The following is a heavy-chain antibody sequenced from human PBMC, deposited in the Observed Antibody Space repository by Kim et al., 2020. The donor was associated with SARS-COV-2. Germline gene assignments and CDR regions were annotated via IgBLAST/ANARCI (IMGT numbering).Heavy chain of an antibody. CDR1: GYTFTSYA. Sequence: ASVKVSCKASGYTFTSYAMHWVRQAPGQRLEWMGWINAGNGNTKYSQKFQGRVTITRDTSASTAYMELSSLRSEDTAVYYCARSYSSSWYLVYWGQGTLVTVSS. J-gene: IGHJ4*02. CDR3: ARSYSSSWYLVY. D-gene: IGHD6-13*01. CDR2: INAGNGNT. V-gene: IGHV1-3*01.